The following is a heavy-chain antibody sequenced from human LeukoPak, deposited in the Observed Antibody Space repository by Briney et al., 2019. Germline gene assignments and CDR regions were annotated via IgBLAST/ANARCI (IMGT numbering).Heavy chain of an antibody. Sequence: GASVKVSCKASGYTFTSYGISWVRQAPGQGLEWMGWISAYNGNTNYAQKLQGRVTMTTDTSTSTAYMELRSLRSDDTAVYYCAREACCSSTSCYSKEVDYWAQGTLVTVSS. D-gene: IGHD2-2*01. J-gene: IGHJ4*02. CDR3: AREACCSSTSCYSKEVDY. CDR2: ISAYNGNT. CDR1: GYTFTSYG. V-gene: IGHV1-18*01.